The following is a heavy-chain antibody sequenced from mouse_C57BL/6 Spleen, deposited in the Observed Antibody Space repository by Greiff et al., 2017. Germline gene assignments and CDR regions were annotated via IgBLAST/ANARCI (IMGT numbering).Heavy chain of an antibody. D-gene: IGHD3-2*02. V-gene: IGHV1-64*01. CDR1: GYTFTSYW. CDR3: ARWGELRLNYFDY. J-gene: IGHJ2*01. CDR2: IHPNSGST. Sequence: QVQLQQPGAELVKPGASVKLSCKASGYTFTSYWMHWVKQRPGQGLEWIGMIHPNSGSTNYNEKFKSKATLTVDKSSSTAYMQLSSLTSEDSAVYYCARWGELRLNYFDYWGQGTTLTVSS.